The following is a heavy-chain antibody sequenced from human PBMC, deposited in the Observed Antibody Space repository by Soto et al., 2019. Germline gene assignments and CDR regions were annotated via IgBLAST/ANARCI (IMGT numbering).Heavy chain of an antibody. CDR3: ARADYGTFDN. J-gene: IGHJ4*02. CDR1: GFIFRNYN. D-gene: IGHD4-17*01. V-gene: IGHV3-64*07. CDR2: ISSNGGST. Sequence: EVQLLESGGGLVQPGGSLRLSCSASGFIFRNYNMHWVRQAPGKGLEYVSGISSNGGSTFYADSVKGRFSISRDNSKNTLHLQMGSLRPEDMGTYYCARADYGTFDNWGQGTPVAVSS.